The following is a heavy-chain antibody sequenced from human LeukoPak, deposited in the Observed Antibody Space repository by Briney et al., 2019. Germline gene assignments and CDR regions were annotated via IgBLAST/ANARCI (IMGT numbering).Heavy chain of an antibody. Sequence: SETLSLTCTVSGYSISSGYYWGWIRQPPGKGLEWIGSIYHSGSTYYNPSLKSRVTISVDTSKNRFSLKLSSVTAADTAVYYCARAPIYSGYEGHFDYWGQGTLVTVSS. J-gene: IGHJ4*02. CDR1: GYSISSGYY. CDR2: IYHSGST. D-gene: IGHD5-12*01. V-gene: IGHV4-38-2*02. CDR3: ARAPIYSGYEGHFDY.